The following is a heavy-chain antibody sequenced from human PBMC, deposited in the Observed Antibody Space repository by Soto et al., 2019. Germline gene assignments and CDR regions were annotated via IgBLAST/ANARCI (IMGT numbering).Heavy chain of an antibody. CDR3: TRDPLQWLPSHSYFQL. D-gene: IGHD6-19*01. CDR2: ISAFNGNT. Sequence: ASVKVSCKASGYNFVTYGVNWVRQAPGQGLEWMGWISAFNGNTNYAQKFQGRVTMTTDTSTSTAYMTLTSLTSDDTAVYYCTRDPLQWLPSHSYFQLWGQGTLVTVSS. J-gene: IGHJ1*01. CDR1: GYNFVTYG. V-gene: IGHV1-18*01.